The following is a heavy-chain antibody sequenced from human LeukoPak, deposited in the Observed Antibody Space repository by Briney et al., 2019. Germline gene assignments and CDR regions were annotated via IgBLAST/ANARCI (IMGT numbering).Heavy chain of an antibody. D-gene: IGHD6-13*01. V-gene: IGHV4-4*07. CDR3: ARESFSSSWYSYYYYYMDV. Sequence: SETLSLTRTVSGGSISSYYWGWIRQPAGKGLEWIGRIYTSGSTNYDPSLKSRVTMSVDTSKNQFSLKLSSVTAADTAVYYCARESFSSSWYSYYYYYMDVWGKGTTVTISS. CDR1: GGSISSYY. J-gene: IGHJ6*03. CDR2: IYTSGST.